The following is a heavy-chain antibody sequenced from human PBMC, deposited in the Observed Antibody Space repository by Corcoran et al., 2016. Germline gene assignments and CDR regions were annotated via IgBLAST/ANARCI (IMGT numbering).Heavy chain of an antibody. V-gene: IGHV4-31*03. CDR1: GGSISSGGHS. CDR2: MYYSGST. Sequence: QVQLQESGPGLVKPSQTLSLSCIVSGGSISSGGHSWSWIRQYPGKGLEWIAYMYYSGSTYYNPSLKSRVTISVDTSKNQFSLKLTSVTAADTAVYYCARASTAVAPYYFDHWGQGTLVTVSS. D-gene: IGHD5-18*01. J-gene: IGHJ4*02. CDR3: ARASTAVAPYYFDH.